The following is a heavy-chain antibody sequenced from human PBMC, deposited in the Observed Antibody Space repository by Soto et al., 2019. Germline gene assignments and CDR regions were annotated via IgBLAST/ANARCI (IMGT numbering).Heavy chain of an antibody. V-gene: IGHV3-15*07. J-gene: IGHJ4*02. Sequence: GGSLRLSCAASGFTFSNAWMNWVRQAPGKGLEWVGRIKSKTDGGTTDYAAPVKGRFTISRDDSKNTLYLQMNSLKTEDTAVYYCTTERAGPLDLRALTLGFDYWGQGTLVTVSS. D-gene: IGHD1-1*01. CDR2: IKSKTDGGTT. CDR1: GFTFSNAW. CDR3: TTERAGPLDLRALTLGFDY.